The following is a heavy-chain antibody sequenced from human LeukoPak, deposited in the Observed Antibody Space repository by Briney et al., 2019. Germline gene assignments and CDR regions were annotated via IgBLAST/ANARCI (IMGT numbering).Heavy chain of an antibody. V-gene: IGHV3-9*01. Sequence: GGSLRLSCAASGFPFDDYAMHWIRQAPGKGLEWVSGISWNSGSISYADSVKGRFTITRDNAKNTLYLQMNSLRAEDTAVYYCAKSGEGDGTDYWGQGTLVTVSS. J-gene: IGHJ4*02. CDR2: ISWNSGSI. D-gene: IGHD5-12*01. CDR3: AKSGEGDGTDY. CDR1: GFPFDDYA.